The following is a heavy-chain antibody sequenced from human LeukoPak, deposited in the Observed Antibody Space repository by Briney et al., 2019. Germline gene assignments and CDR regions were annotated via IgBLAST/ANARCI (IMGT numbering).Heavy chain of an antibody. D-gene: IGHD3-9*01. CDR2: IYYSGST. Sequence: SETLSLTCTVSGGSISSSSYYWGWIRQPPGKGLEWIGSIYYSGSTYYNPSLKSRVTISVDTSKNQFSLKLSSVTAADTAVYYCERQGVLRYFGRCEWFDPWGQGTLVTVSS. J-gene: IGHJ5*02. CDR3: ERQGVLRYFGRCEWFDP. CDR1: GGSISSSSYY. V-gene: IGHV4-39*07.